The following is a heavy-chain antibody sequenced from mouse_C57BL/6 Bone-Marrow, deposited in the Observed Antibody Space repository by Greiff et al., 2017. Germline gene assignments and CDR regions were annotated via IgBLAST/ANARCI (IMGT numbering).Heavy chain of an antibody. V-gene: IGHV1-64*01. J-gene: IGHJ1*03. D-gene: IGHD2-4*01. CDR2: IHPNIGST. CDR3: ANYDYGAFDV. CDR1: GYTFTSYW. Sequence: QVQLQQPGAELVKPGASVKLSCKASGYTFTSYWMHWVKQRPGQGLEWIGMIHPNIGSTNYNEKFKSKATLTVDKSSSTAYMQLSSLTSEDAAVYYCANYDYGAFDVWGTGTTVTVSS.